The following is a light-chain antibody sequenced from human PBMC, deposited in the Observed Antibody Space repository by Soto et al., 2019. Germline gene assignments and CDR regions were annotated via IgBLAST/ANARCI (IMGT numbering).Light chain of an antibody. J-gene: IGKJ1*01. CDR3: HEYGSSPWT. CDR2: AAS. V-gene: IGKV3-20*01. Sequence: ESVLTQSPGTLSLSPGERATLSCRASQSVKSTHVAWYQQKPGQAPRLLIYAASSRATGIPNRFSGSGSGTGFSLTISRLEAEDFAGYYCHEYGSSPWTFGHGTKVDIK. CDR1: QSVKSTH.